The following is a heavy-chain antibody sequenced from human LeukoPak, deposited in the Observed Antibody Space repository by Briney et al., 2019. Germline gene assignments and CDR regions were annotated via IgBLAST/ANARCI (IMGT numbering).Heavy chain of an antibody. J-gene: IGHJ4*02. CDR2: INPNSGGT. D-gene: IGHD6-13*01. CDR1: LYTLTGYY. V-gene: IGHV1-2*02. Sequence: ASVKVSRQASLYTLTGYYMHWVRPAPGRGVEWMGWINPNSGGTNYAQKFQGRVTMTRDTSISTAYMELSRLRSDDTAVYYCARDSPIAAAGTWGQGTLVTVSS. CDR3: ARDSPIAAAGT.